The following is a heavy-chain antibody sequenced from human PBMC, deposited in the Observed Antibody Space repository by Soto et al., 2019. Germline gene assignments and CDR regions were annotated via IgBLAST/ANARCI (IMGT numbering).Heavy chain of an antibody. CDR1: GGSVSSGSYY. V-gene: IGHV4-61*01. D-gene: IGHD2-15*01. Sequence: QVQLQESGPGLVKPSETLSLTCTVSGGSVSSGSYYWSWIRQPPGKGLEWIGYIYYSGSTNYNPSPKSRVTISADTSNTQFALKLSAVTAADTAVYYCARDKVERVYYDGMDVWGQGTTVTVSS. CDR3: ARDKVERVYYDGMDV. J-gene: IGHJ6*02. CDR2: IYYSGST.